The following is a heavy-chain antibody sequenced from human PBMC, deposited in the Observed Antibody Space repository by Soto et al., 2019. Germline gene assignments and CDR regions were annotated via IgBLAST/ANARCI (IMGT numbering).Heavy chain of an antibody. J-gene: IGHJ6*02. CDR2: INPSGGST. CDR3: ARDINEDIVVVPAAMYYYGMDV. D-gene: IGHD2-2*01. Sequence: ASVKVSCKASGYTFTSYYMHWVLQAPGQGLEWMGIINPSGGSTSYAQKFQGRVTMTRDTSTSTVYMELSSLRSEDTAVYYCARDINEDIVVVPAAMYYYGMDVWGQGTTVTVSS. CDR1: GYTFTSYY. V-gene: IGHV1-46*01.